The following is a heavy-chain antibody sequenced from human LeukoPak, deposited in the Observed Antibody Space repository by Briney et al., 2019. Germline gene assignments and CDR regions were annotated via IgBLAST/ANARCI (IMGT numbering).Heavy chain of an antibody. CDR2: INHSGST. Sequence: SETLSLTCAVYGGSFSGYYWSWIRQPPGKGLEWIGEINHSGSTNYNPSLKSRVTISVDTSKNQFSLKLSSVTAADTAVYYCARVSRSYYDSSGYYYANWFDPWGQGTLVTVSS. V-gene: IGHV4-34*01. J-gene: IGHJ5*02. CDR3: ARVSRSYYDSSGYYYANWFDP. D-gene: IGHD3-22*01. CDR1: GGSFSGYY.